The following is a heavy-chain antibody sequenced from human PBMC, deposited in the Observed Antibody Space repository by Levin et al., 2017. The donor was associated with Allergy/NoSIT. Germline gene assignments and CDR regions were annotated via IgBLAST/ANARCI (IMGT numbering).Heavy chain of an antibody. Sequence: PGGSLRLSCIASGFAFSYYTSHWVRQAPGKGLEWVSSISSNSHHIYYADSVKGRFTISRDNAKNSLFLQMNSLRAEDTATYHCVTFAGDWSFDYWGQGTLVIVSS. CDR2: ISSNSHHI. CDR3: VTFAGDWSFDY. D-gene: IGHD2-21*02. V-gene: IGHV3-21*01. CDR1: GFAFSYYT. J-gene: IGHJ4*02.